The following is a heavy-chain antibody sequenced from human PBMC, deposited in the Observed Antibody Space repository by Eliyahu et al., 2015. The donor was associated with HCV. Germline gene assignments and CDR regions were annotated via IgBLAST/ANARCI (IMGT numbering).Heavy chain of an antibody. CDR1: GGSFSGYY. D-gene: IGHD4-17*01. J-gene: IGHJ6*02. V-gene: IGHV4-34*01. CDR3: ARGRRHGDYGEYYYYYYGMDV. CDR2: INHSGST. Sequence: QVQLQQWGAGLLKPSETLSLTCAVYGGSFSGYYWSWIRQPPGKGLEWIGEINHSGSTNYNPSLKSRVTISVDTSKNQFSLKLSSVTAADTAVYYCARGRRHGDYGEYYYYYYGMDVWGQGTTVTVSS.